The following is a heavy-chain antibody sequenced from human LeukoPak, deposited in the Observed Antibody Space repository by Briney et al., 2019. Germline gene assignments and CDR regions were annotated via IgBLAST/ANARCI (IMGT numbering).Heavy chain of an antibody. D-gene: IGHD1-26*01. CDR3: AKEIVSVVGAKFDY. CDR1: GFTFSSYG. Sequence: GGSLRLSCAASGFTFSSYGMHWVRQAPGKGLEWVAVISYDGSNKYYADSVKGRFTISRDNSKNTLYLQMNSLRAEDTAVYYCAKEIVSVVGAKFDYWGQGTLVTVSS. V-gene: IGHV3-30*18. CDR2: ISYDGSNK. J-gene: IGHJ4*02.